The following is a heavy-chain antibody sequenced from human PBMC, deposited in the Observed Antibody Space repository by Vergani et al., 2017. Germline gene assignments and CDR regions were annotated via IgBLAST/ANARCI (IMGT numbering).Heavy chain of an antibody. V-gene: IGHV3-33*01. CDR2: TWYDGNNK. CDR3: ARGLRLLYNRFDP. Sequence: QVQLVESGGGVVQPGRSLRLSCAASGFTFNQYGMHWVRQAPGKGLEWVAVTWYDGNNKQYADSVKGRFTISRDNSKSTLYLQMNSLRDEDTGVYYFARGLRLLYNRFDPWGQGTRVTVSS. D-gene: IGHD1-14*01. CDR1: GFTFNQYG. J-gene: IGHJ5*02.